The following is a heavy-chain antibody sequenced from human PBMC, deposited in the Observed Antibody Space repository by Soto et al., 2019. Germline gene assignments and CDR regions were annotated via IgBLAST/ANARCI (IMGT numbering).Heavy chain of an antibody. J-gene: IGHJ4*02. CDR1: GGSISSGGYY. CDR3: AGIGTVVREGGGYYFDY. V-gene: IGHV4-31*03. D-gene: IGHD3-10*01. CDR2: IYYSGST. Sequence: QVQLQESGPGLVKPSQTLSLTCTVSGGSISSGGYYWSWIRQHPGKGLEWIGYIYYSGSTYYNPSLKIRVTISVDTSKNQFSMKLNSVTAADTAVYYCAGIGTVVREGGGYYFDYWGQGTLVTVSS.